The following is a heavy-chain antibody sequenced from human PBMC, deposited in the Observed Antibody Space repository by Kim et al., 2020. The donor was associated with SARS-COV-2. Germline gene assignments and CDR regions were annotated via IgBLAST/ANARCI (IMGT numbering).Heavy chain of an antibody. CDR2: ITSGSSCI. CDR3: ARAGGISTTSTLTSYGTDV. Sequence: GGSLRLSCAASGFTFSNHTMIWVRQAPGKGQEWVSSITSGSSCIHYADSVKGRFTVSRDNAKNSLYLQMNSLRAEDTAVYYCARAGGISTTSTLTSYGTDVWGQGTPVTVSS. D-gene: IGHD2-2*01. V-gene: IGHV3-21*01. CDR1: GFTFSNHT. J-gene: IGHJ6*02.